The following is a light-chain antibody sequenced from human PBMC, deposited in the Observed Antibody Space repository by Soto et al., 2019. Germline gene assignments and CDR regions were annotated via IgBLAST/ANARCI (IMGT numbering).Light chain of an antibody. CDR2: GNT. J-gene: IGLJ1*01. CDR3: QSYDSSLSGYV. Sequence: QSVRTQPPSVSGAPGQRVTISCTGSSSNIGANYDVHWYQHLPGTAPKLLIYGNTNRPSGVPDRFSGSKSGTSASLAITGLQAEDEADYSCQSYDSSLSGYVVGTGTKVTVL. CDR1: SSNIGANYD. V-gene: IGLV1-40*01.